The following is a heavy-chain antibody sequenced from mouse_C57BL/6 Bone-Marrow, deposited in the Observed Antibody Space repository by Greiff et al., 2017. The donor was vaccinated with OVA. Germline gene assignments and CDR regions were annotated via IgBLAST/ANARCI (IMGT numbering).Heavy chain of an antibody. Sequence: VMLVESGPGLVQPSQSLSITCTVSGFSLTSYGVHWVRQSPGKGLEWLGVIWSGGSTDYNAAFISRLSISKDNSKSQVFFKMNSLQADDTAIYYCARYDYRWYWYFDVWGTGTTVTVSS. J-gene: IGHJ1*03. D-gene: IGHD2-4*01. CDR2: IWSGGST. V-gene: IGHV2-2*01. CDR3: ARYDYRWYWYFDV. CDR1: GFSLTSYG.